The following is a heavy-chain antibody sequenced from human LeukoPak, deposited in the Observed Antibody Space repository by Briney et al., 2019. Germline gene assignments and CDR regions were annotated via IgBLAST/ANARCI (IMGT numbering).Heavy chain of an antibody. D-gene: IGHD6-13*01. J-gene: IGHJ4*02. CDR3: ASLAEYSSSWYVFDY. Sequence: GGSLRLSCAASGFTFSDYYMSWIRQAPGKGLEWVSYISSSGSTIYYADSVKGRFTISRDNAKNSLYLQMNSLRDEDTAVYYCASLAEYSSSWYVFDYWGQGTLVTVSS. CDR1: GFTFSDYY. V-gene: IGHV3-11*04. CDR2: ISSSGSTI.